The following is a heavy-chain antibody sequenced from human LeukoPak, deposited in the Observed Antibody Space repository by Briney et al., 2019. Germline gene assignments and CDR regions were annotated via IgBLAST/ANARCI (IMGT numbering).Heavy chain of an antibody. D-gene: IGHD5-18*01. CDR2: ISGSGGST. CDR1: GFTFSSYA. CDR3: AKSWGYSYGSSYGMDV. J-gene: IGHJ6*02. V-gene: IGHV3-23*01. Sequence: SGGSLRLSCAASGFTFSSYAMSWVRQAPGKGLEWVSAISGSGGSTYYADSVKGRFTISRDNSKNTLYLQTNSLRAEDTAVYYCAKSWGYSYGSSYGMDVWGQGTTVTVSS.